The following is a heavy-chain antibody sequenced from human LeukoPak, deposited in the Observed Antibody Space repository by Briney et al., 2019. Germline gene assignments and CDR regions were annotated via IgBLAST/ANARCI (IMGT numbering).Heavy chain of an antibody. CDR1: GGSISSSSYY. D-gene: IGHD1-1*01. Sequence: SETLSLACTVSGGSISSSSYYWGWIRQPPGKGLEWIGSIYYSGSTYYNPSLKSRVTISVDTSKNQFSLKLSSATAADTAVYYCARRPLGKGFALDIWGQGTMVTVSS. CDR2: IYYSGST. CDR3: ARRPLGKGFALDI. J-gene: IGHJ3*02. V-gene: IGHV4-39*01.